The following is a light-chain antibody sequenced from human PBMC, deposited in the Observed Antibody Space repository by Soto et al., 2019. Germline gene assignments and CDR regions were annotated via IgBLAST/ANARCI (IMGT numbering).Light chain of an antibody. CDR3: SSYTSSSTLV. V-gene: IGLV2-14*03. J-gene: IGLJ1*01. CDR1: SSDVGGYDY. Sequence: QSALPQPASVSGSPGQSITVSCTGTSSDVGGYDYVSWYQHHPGKAPKLMIYDVSYRPSGVSNRFSGSKSGNTASLTISGLQAEVEADYYCSSYTSSSTLVFGTGTKLTVL. CDR2: DVS.